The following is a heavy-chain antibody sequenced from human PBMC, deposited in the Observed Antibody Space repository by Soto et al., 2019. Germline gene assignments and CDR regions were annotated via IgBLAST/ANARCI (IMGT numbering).Heavy chain of an antibody. CDR2: MSYDGINK. D-gene: IGHD5-12*01. Sequence: GGSLRLSCAASGFTFSTYGMHWVRQAPGKGLEWVAVMSYDGINKYYADYVKGRFTISRDNSKNTLYLQMNSLRAEDTAVYYCARAMLINSGYDYFLGWDAFDIWGQGTMVTVSS. J-gene: IGHJ3*02. V-gene: IGHV3-33*08. CDR3: ARAMLINSGYDYFLGWDAFDI. CDR1: GFTFSTYG.